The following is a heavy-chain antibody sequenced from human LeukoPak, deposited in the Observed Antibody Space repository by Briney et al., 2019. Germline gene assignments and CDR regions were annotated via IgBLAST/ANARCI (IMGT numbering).Heavy chain of an antibody. V-gene: IGHV4-61*01. CDR1: GDSVSSGSSY. CDR3: ARVGLLYYYDSSGYPNPTAYDAFDI. D-gene: IGHD3-22*01. J-gene: IGHJ3*02. Sequence: PSETLSLACTVSGDSVSSGSSYWNWIRQPPGRGLEWIGYIYYSGRTNYNPSLKSRVTISVDTSKNQFSLKLSSVTAADTAVYYCARVGLLYYYDSSGYPNPTAYDAFDIWGQGTMVTVSS. CDR2: IYYSGRT.